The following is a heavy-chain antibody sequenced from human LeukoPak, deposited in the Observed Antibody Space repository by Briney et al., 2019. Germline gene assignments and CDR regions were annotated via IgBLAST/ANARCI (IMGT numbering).Heavy chain of an antibody. CDR2: INPNSGGT. J-gene: IGHJ4*02. CDR3: ARDVGEYCSSVSCYASDY. D-gene: IGHD2-2*01. Sequence: ASMKVSCKASGYTFTGYYMHWVRQAPGQGLEWMGWINPNSGGTNYAQKFQGRVTMTRDTSISTAYMELSRLRSDDTAVYYCARDVGEYCSSVSCYASDYWGQGTLVTVSS. CDR1: GYTFTGYY. V-gene: IGHV1-2*02.